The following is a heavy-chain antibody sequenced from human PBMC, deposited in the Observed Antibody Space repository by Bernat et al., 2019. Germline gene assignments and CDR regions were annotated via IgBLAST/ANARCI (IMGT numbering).Heavy chain of an antibody. V-gene: IGHV4-31*03. Sequence: QVQLQQWGAGLLKPSETLSLTCTVSGGSISSGGYYWSWIRQHPGKGLEWIGYIYYSGSTYYNPSLKSRVTISVDTSKNQFSLKLSSVTAADTAVYYCARDYSGSGYYGDFDYWGQGTLVTVSS. CDR3: ARDYSGSGYYGDFDY. J-gene: IGHJ4*02. CDR2: IYYSGST. D-gene: IGHD3-3*01. CDR1: GGSISSGGYY.